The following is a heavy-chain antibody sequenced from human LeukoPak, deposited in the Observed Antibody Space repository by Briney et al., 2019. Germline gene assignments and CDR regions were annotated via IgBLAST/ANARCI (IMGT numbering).Heavy chain of an antibody. CDR3: TPSLYDILTGSDY. CDR1: GFTISSYW. J-gene: IGHJ4*02. V-gene: IGHV3-7*05. CDR2: IKEDGSEK. Sequence: GGSLRLSCIASGFTISSYWMSWVRQAPGGGLEWAANIKEDGSEKYYVDSVKGRLTISRDNAKISLYLQMNSLRAEDTAVYYCTPSLYDILTGSDYWGQGTLVTVSS. D-gene: IGHD3-9*01.